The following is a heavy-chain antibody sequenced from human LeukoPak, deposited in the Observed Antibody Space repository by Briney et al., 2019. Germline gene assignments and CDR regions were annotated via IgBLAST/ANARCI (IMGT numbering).Heavy chain of an antibody. CDR3: ARHTSGRFWSGYYSPRWVDY. J-gene: IGHJ4*02. CDR1: GGSISSSSYY. Sequence: KSSETLSLTCTVSGGSISSSSYYWGWIRQPPGKGLEWIGSIYYSGSTYYNPSLKSRVTISVDTSKNQFSLKLSSVTAADTAVYYCARHTSGRFWSGYYSPRWVDYWGQGTLVTVSS. V-gene: IGHV4-39*01. CDR2: IYYSGST. D-gene: IGHD3-3*01.